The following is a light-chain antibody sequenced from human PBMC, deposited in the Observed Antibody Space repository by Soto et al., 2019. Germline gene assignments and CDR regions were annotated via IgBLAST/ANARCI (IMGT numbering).Light chain of an antibody. CDR3: QNYNSAPGT. J-gene: IGKJ1*01. Sequence: DIQMTQSPSSLSASVGNRVTITCQASRGTSNYLAWFQQKPGKVPKLLIYGASTLESGVPSRFSGSASETDFTLTISSLQPEDVATYYCQNYNSAPGTFGQGTKVDIK. CDR2: GAS. V-gene: IGKV1-27*01. CDR1: RGTSNY.